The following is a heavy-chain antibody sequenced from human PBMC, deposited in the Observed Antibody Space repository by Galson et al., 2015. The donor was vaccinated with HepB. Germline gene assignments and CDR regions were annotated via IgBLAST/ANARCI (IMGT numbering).Heavy chain of an antibody. D-gene: IGHD6-19*01. CDR3: ARDRKAWYSSGRSPGPFDY. CDR2: INAGNGNT. Sequence: SVKVSCKASGYTFTSYAMHWVRQAPGQRLEWMGWINAGNGNTKYSQKFQGRVTITRDTSASTAYMELSSLRSEDTAVYYCARDRKAWYSSGRSPGPFDYWGQGTLVTVSS. CDR1: GYTFTSYA. J-gene: IGHJ4*02. V-gene: IGHV1-3*01.